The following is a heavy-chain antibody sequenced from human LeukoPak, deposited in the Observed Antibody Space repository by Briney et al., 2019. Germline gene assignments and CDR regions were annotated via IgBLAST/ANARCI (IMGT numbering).Heavy chain of an antibody. Sequence: GGSLRLSCAASGFTFSSYGMHWVRQAPGKGLEWVAFIRYDGSNKYYADSVKGRFTISRDNSKNTLYLQMNSLRAEDTAVYYCAKDTRYYDSSGYPYYFDYWGQGTLVTVSS. V-gene: IGHV3-30*02. CDR2: IRYDGSNK. CDR1: GFTFSSYG. J-gene: IGHJ4*02. D-gene: IGHD3-22*01. CDR3: AKDTRYYDSSGYPYYFDY.